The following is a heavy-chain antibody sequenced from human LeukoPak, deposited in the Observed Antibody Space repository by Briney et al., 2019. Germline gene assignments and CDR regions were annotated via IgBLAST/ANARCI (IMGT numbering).Heavy chain of an antibody. CDR1: GGSISSYY. D-gene: IGHD3-10*01. Sequence: SETLSPTCTVSGGSISSYYWSWIRQPPGKGLEWIGYIYYSGSTNYNPSLKSRVTISVDTSKNQFSLKLSSVTAADAAVYYCATGGSGSYLWFDPWGQGTLVTVSS. CDR2: IYYSGST. V-gene: IGHV4-59*01. J-gene: IGHJ5*02. CDR3: ATGGSGSYLWFDP.